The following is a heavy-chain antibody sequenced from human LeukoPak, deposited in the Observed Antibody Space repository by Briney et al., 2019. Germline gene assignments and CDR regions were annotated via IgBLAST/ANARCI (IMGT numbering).Heavy chain of an antibody. J-gene: IGHJ1*01. V-gene: IGHV4-39*07. Sequence: SETLSLTCTVSSGSISSTHFYWGWIRQPPGKGLECIGSIYYSGSTYYNPSLKSRVTISVDSSKNHFSLKLSSVTAADTAVYYCARHWGNYQYFQHWGQGTLVTVSS. D-gene: IGHD1-7*01. CDR2: IYYSGST. CDR1: SGSISSTHFY. CDR3: ARHWGNYQYFQH.